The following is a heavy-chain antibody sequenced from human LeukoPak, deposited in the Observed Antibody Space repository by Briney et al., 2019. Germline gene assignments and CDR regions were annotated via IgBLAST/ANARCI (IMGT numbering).Heavy chain of an antibody. V-gene: IGHV3-30*02. CDR1: GFSFSSYG. J-gene: IGHJ4*02. Sequence: GGSLRLSCAASGFSFSSYGMLWVRQAPGKGLEWVAFIGSDGSNKYYADSVKGRFTISRDNSKNTLYLQMNSLRAEDTAVYYCAKSRGYSYGYCDYWGQGTLVTVSS. CDR3: AKSRGYSYGYCDY. D-gene: IGHD5-18*01. CDR2: IGSDGSNK.